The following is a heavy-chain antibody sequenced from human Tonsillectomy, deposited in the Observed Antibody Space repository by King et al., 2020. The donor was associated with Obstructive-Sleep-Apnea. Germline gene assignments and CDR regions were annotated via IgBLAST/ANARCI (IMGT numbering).Heavy chain of an antibody. CDR3: ARHDYSSGYFGVFDY. CDR2: ISYTRST. Sequence: QLQESGPGLVKPSETLSLTCTVSGGSISSYYWSWIRQPPGKGLDYIGYISYTRSTNSNPSLTSRVTISVDTSKNQFSLKLSSVTAADTAVYYCARHDYSSGYFGVFDYWGQGTLVTVSS. J-gene: IGHJ4*02. D-gene: IGHD3-22*01. CDR1: GGSISSYY. V-gene: IGHV4-59*08.